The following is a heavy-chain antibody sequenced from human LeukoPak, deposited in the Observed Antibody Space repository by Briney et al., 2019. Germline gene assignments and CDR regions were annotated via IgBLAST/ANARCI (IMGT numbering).Heavy chain of an antibody. CDR2: IYYSGST. Sequence: SETLSLTCTVSGGSISSYYWSWIRQPPGKGLEWIGYIYYSGSTNYNPSLKSRVTISVDTSKNQFSLKLSSVTAADTAVYYCARGFLRWNRNYYYYMDVWGKGTTVT. D-gene: IGHD1-1*01. CDR1: GGSISSYY. CDR3: ARGFLRWNRNYYYYMDV. V-gene: IGHV4-59*08. J-gene: IGHJ6*03.